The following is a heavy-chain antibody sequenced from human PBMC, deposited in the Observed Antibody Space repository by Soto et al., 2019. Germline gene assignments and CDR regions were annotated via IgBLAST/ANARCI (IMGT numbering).Heavy chain of an antibody. Sequence: GGSLRLSCAASGFTFSNAWMSWVRQAPGKGLEWVGRIRSKTDGGTTDYAAPVKGRFTISRDDSKNTLYLQMNSLKTEDTAVYYCTTDLPYYYDSSGYPIYYFDYWGQGTLVTVSS. CDR1: GFTFSNAW. D-gene: IGHD3-22*01. CDR3: TTDLPYYYDSSGYPIYYFDY. J-gene: IGHJ4*02. CDR2: IRSKTDGGTT. V-gene: IGHV3-15*01.